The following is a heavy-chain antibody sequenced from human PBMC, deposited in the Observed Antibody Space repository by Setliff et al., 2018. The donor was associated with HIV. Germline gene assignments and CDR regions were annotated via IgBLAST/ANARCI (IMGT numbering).Heavy chain of an antibody. Sequence: SETLSLTCSVSGGSLNTGTYYWSWIRQPAGKGLEWIGRINTSGSTNYNPSLKSRVTISVDKSQNQFSLKLSSVTAADTAVYYCARDFKRYNSPCRFDPWGQGTLVTVSS. CDR2: INTSGST. CDR3: ARDFKRYNSPCRFDP. V-gene: IGHV4-61*02. D-gene: IGHD6-13*01. CDR1: GGSLNTGTYY. J-gene: IGHJ5*02.